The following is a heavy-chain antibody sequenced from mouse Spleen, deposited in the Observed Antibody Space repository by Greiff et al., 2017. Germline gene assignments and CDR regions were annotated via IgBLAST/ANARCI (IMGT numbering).Heavy chain of an antibody. V-gene: IGHV1-59*01. J-gene: IGHJ2*01. Sequence: QVQLQQPGAELVRPGTSVKLSCKASGYTFTSYWMHWVKQRPGQGLEWIGVIDPSDSYTNYNQKFKGKATLTVDTSSSTAYMQLSSLTSEDSAVYYCARFITTAVVDYWGQGTTLTVSS. CDR1: GYTFTSYW. D-gene: IGHD1-1*01. CDR2: IDPSDSYT. CDR3: ARFITTAVVDY.